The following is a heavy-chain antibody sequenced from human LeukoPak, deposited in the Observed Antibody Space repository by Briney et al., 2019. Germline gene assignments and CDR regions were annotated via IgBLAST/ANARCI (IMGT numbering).Heavy chain of an antibody. D-gene: IGHD6-13*01. CDR3: ARQDTGIAAAGTVFHH. V-gene: IGHV5-51*01. J-gene: IGHJ1*01. Sequence: GESLKISCQGSGYSFNSYWIGWVRQMPGKGLEWMGIIYPGDSDTRYSPSFQGQVTISADKSISTAYLQWSSLKASDIAMYYCARQDTGIAAAGTVFHHWGQGTLVTVSS. CDR2: IYPGDSDT. CDR1: GYSFNSYW.